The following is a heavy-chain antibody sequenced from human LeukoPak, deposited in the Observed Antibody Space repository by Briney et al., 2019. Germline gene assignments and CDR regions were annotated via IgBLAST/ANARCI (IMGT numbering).Heavy chain of an antibody. Sequence: GGSLRLSCAASGFTFSSYAMHWVRQAPGKGLEWVAAISSSGDRTYFVESVKGWFTISRDNSKNTFYPQMNSLGAEDTAVYYCAKDSPRISVTGVEYFDHWGQGTQVTVSS. CDR3: AKDSPRISVTGVEYFDH. V-gene: IGHV3-23*01. CDR2: ISSSGDRT. D-gene: IGHD4-11*01. J-gene: IGHJ1*01. CDR1: GFTFSSYA.